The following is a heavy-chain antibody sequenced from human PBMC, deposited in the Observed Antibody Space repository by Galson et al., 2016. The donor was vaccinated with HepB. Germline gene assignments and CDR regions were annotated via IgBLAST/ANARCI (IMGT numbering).Heavy chain of an antibody. V-gene: IGHV4-59*01. J-gene: IGHJ6*02. D-gene: IGHD6-19*01. CDR2: MYYTGRT. CDR3: ARDDSGGWYGFQYGMDV. CDR1: GASISGYY. Sequence: LSLTCTVSGASISGYYLNWIRQPPGKGLEWIGYMYYTGRTNYNPSLKSRVTISVDTSKNQFSLKLSSVTAADTAVYYCARDDSGGWYGFQYGMDVWGQGTTVTVSS.